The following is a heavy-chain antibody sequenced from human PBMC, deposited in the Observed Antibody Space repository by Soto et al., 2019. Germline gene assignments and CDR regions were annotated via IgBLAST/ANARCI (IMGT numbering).Heavy chain of an antibody. CDR1: GFSFSKYA. J-gene: IGHJ4*02. D-gene: IGHD2-21*02. V-gene: IGHV3-23*01. CDR3: AKDAVAGDGFWLVSE. Sequence: DVQLLESGGGLVQPGGSLRLSCEASGFSFSKYAMVWVRQAPGKGQEWVSGITGSGGTIEHAASVKGRFTISRDNSKNTVYLQMNSLRAEDTAMYYCAKDAVAGDGFWLVSEWGQGTLVTVS. CDR2: ITGSGGTI.